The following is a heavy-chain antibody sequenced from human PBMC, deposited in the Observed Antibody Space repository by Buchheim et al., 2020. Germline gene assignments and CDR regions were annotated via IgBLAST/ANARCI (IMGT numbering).Heavy chain of an antibody. D-gene: IGHD2-8*01. J-gene: IGHJ6*02. Sequence: QVQLQESGPGLVKPSGTLSLTCDVSGDSMSSHDWWSWARQPPGKGLEWIGEIHHGGSTNYSPSLKGRVPISVDKSKHHFSLKLSSVTAADTAVYYCARNGYYNMDVWGQGTT. CDR1: GDSMSSHDW. V-gene: IGHV4-4*02. CDR3: ARNGYYNMDV. CDR2: IHHGGST.